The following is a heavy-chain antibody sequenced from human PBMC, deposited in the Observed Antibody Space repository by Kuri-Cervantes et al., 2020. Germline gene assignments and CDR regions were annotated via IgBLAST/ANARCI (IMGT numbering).Heavy chain of an antibody. CDR1: GYTFTGYY. Sequence: ASVKVSCKASGYTFTGYYMHWVRQAPGQGLEWMGWINPNSGGTNYARKFQGRVTITTDESTSTAYMELSSLRSEDTAVYYCVLAYSSGYSYYSDYWGQGTLVTVSS. J-gene: IGHJ4*02. D-gene: IGHD3-22*01. V-gene: IGHV1-2*02. CDR2: INPNSGGT. CDR3: VLAYSSGYSYYSDY.